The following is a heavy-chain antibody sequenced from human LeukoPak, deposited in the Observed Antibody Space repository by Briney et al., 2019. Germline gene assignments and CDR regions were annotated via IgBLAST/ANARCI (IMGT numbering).Heavy chain of an antibody. D-gene: IGHD3-22*01. CDR1: GFTFSSYS. Sequence: AGGSPRLSCAASGFTFSSYSMNWVRQAPGKGLEWVSSISSSSSYIYYADSVKGRFTISRDNAKNSLYLQMNSLRAEDTAVYYCARDLYDSSGYPQNYWGQGTLVTVSS. V-gene: IGHV3-21*01. J-gene: IGHJ4*02. CDR3: ARDLYDSSGYPQNY. CDR2: ISSSSSYI.